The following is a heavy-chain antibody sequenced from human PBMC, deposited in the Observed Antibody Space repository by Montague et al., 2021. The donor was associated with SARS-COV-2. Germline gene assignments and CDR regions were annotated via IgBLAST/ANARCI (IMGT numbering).Heavy chain of an antibody. CDR2: INHSGTT. D-gene: IGHD4-23*01. J-gene: IGHJ4*02. CDR3: ARWDPQTLTLIGLRGKSASDY. CDR1: GGSSSGYY. Sequence: SETLSLTCAVYGGSSSGYYWTWIRQSPGKGLEWIAEINHSGTTNYNFNPSLRSRVTISVDTSKSRFSLKLTSVTAADTGVYYCARWDPQTLTLIGLRGKSASDYWGRGTLVTVSS. V-gene: IGHV4-34*01.